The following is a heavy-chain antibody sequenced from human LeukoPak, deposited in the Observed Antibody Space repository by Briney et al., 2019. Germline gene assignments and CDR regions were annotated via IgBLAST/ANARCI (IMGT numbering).Heavy chain of an antibody. D-gene: IGHD6-13*01. CDR2: IIPILGIA. Sequence: SVRVSCKASGGTFSSYAISWVRQAPGQGLEWMGRIIPILGIANYAQKFQGRVTITADKSTSTAYMELSSLRSEDTAVYYCARDSPEEQLVLDYYYYYGMDVWGQGTTVTVSS. J-gene: IGHJ6*02. V-gene: IGHV1-69*04. CDR3: ARDSPEEQLVLDYYYYYGMDV. CDR1: GGTFSSYA.